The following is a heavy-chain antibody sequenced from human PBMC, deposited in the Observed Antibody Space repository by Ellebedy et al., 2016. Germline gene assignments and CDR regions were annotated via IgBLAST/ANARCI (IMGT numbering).Heavy chain of an antibody. V-gene: IGHV4-59*13. CDR1: GGSISSYY. J-gene: IGHJ6*02. CDR2: IYYSGST. Sequence: SETLSLXXTVSGGSISSYYWSWIRQPPGKGLEWIGYIYYSGSTNYNPSLKSRVTISVDTSKNQFSLKLSSVTAADTAVYYCARHSATYYYYYGMDVWGQGTTVTVSS. D-gene: IGHD3-10*01. CDR3: ARHSATYYYYYGMDV.